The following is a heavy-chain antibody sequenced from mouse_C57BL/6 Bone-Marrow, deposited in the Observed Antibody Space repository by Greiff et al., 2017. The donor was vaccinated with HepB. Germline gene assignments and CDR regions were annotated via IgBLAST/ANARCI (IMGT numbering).Heavy chain of an antibody. CDR3: TRDRPGGYYFDY. CDR2: ISSGGDYI. V-gene: IGHV5-9-1*02. J-gene: IGHJ2*01. CDR1: GFTFSSYA. Sequence: EVQRVESGEGLVKPGGSLKLSCAASGFTFSSYAMSWVRQTPEKRLEWVAYISSGGDYIYYADTVKGRFTISRDNARNTLYLQMSSLKSEDTAMYYCTRDRPGGYYFDYWGQGTTLTVSS.